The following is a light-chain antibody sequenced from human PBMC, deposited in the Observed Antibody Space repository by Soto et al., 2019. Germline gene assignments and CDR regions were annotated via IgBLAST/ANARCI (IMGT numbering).Light chain of an antibody. CDR3: SSVGGSNNFVV. Sequence: QSALTQPPSASGSPGQSVTISCTGTSSDVGGYNYVSWYQQHPGKAPKLMIYDVTKRPSGVPDRFSGSKSGNTASLTVSGLQAEDEADYYCSSVGGSNNFVVSGGGTKLTVL. CDR1: SSDVGGYNY. J-gene: IGLJ2*01. V-gene: IGLV2-8*01. CDR2: DVT.